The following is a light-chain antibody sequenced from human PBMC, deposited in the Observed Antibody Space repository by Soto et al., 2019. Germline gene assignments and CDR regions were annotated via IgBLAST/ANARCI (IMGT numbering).Light chain of an antibody. Sequence: DIQMTQSPSTLSASVGDRVTITCRASQSISDWLAWYQQKPGKAPQVLIYKASYLESGVPSRFSGSGSGTEFTLTISSLQPDDVATYFCQQYHGSSRTFGHGTKVEIK. CDR3: QQYHGSSRT. J-gene: IGKJ1*01. CDR1: QSISDW. V-gene: IGKV1-5*03. CDR2: KAS.